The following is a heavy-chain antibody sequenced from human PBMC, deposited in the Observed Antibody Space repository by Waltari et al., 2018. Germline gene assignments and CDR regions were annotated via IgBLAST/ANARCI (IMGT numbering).Heavy chain of an antibody. V-gene: IGHV3-74*03. J-gene: IGHJ4*02. CDR2: VNTDGTRT. Sequence: EVQLMEAGGGLVQPGGSLRLSCAASGFTFRSHWMHWVRQVQGKGLVWVSRVNTDGTRTTYADSVQGRFTISRDNAKNTLYLTMNTLRAEDTAVYYCARDSLLGRYFDYWGQGVLVTVSS. D-gene: IGHD7-27*01. CDR3: ARDSLLGRYFDY. CDR1: GFTFRSHW.